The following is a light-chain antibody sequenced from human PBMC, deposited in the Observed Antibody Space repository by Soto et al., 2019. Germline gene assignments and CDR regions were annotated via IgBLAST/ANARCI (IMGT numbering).Light chain of an antibody. J-gene: IGLJ1*01. CDR3: SSYAGSNNYV. V-gene: IGLV2-8*01. CDR2: GVT. CDR1: SSDVGAYTY. Sequence: PALTHPPPASGSPGQSVTISCTGTSSDVGAYTYVSWYQQHPGKAPKLMIYGVTERPSGVPDRFSGSKSGNTASLTVSGLQTEDEAYYYCSSYAGSNNYVFGTGTKVTVL.